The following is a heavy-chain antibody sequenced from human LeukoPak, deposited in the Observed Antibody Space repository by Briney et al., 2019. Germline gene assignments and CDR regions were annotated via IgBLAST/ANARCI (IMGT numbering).Heavy chain of an antibody. J-gene: IGHJ4*01. Sequence: SETLSLTCAVYGGSFSGYYWSWIRQPPGKGLEWIGEINHSGSTNYNPSLKSRVTISVDTSKNQFSLKLSSVTAADTAVYYCARVRGMIVVARRLYFDYGGHGTLVTVSS. V-gene: IGHV4-34*01. CDR3: ARVRGMIVVARRLYFDY. CDR2: INHSGST. D-gene: IGHD3-22*01. CDR1: GGSFSGYY.